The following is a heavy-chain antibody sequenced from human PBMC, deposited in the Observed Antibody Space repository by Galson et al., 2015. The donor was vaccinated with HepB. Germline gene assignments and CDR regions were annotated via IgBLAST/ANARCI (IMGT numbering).Heavy chain of an antibody. CDR1: GFTFSSYA. CDR3: AKQGDGSADPLDYDILTGYYGFGY. D-gene: IGHD3-9*01. V-gene: IGHV3-23*01. Sequence: SLRLSCAASGFTFSSYAMSWVRQAPGKGLEWVSAISGSGGSTYYADSVKGRFNISRDSFKNTLYLEMNSLRAEDTAVYYCAKQGDGSADPLDYDILTGYYGFGYWGQGTLVTVSS. CDR2: ISGSGGST. J-gene: IGHJ4*02.